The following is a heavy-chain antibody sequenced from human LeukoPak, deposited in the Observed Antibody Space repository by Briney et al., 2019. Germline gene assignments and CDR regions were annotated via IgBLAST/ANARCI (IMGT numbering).Heavy chain of an antibody. Sequence: PSEALSLTCTVSGGSISSSSYYWGWIRQPPGKGLEWIGSIYSSGSTYYNPSLKSRVTISVDTSKNQFTLKLSSVTAADTAVYYCARQGVVVVAANYWGQGTLVTVSS. CDR2: IYSSGST. CDR1: GGSISSSSYY. V-gene: IGHV4-39*01. D-gene: IGHD2-15*01. CDR3: ARQGVVVVAANY. J-gene: IGHJ4*02.